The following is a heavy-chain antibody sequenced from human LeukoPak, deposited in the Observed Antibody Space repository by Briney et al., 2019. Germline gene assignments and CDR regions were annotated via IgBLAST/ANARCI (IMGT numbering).Heavy chain of an antibody. Sequence: ASVKVSCKTSGYTFTSYYIHWVRQAPGQGLEWMGIINPRGGSTRYAQKFQGRVTMTRDMSTSTVYMELSSLGSEDTAVFYCARDTPYDTSGYYFDYWGQGTLVTVSS. D-gene: IGHD3-22*01. CDR2: INPRGGST. CDR1: GYTFTSYY. J-gene: IGHJ4*02. CDR3: ARDTPYDTSGYYFDY. V-gene: IGHV1-46*01.